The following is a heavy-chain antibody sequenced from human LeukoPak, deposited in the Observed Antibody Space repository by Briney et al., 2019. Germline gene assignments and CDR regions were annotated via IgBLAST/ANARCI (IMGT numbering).Heavy chain of an antibody. CDR2: INHSGST. D-gene: IGHD2-2*01. V-gene: IGHV4-34*01. Sequence: SETLSLTCTVSGGSISSYYWSWIRQPPGKGLEWIGEINHSGSTNYNPSLKSRVTISVDTSKNQFSLKLSSVTAADTAVYYCARVVVVPAAIQVAGWFDPWGQGTLVTVSS. J-gene: IGHJ5*02. CDR1: GGSISSYY. CDR3: ARVVVVPAAIQVAGWFDP.